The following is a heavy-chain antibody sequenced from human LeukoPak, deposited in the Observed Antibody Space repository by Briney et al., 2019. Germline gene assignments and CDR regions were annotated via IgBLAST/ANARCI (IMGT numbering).Heavy chain of an antibody. Sequence: SVKVSCKASGGTFSSYAISWVRQAPGQGIEWMGGISPIFGTANYAQKFQGRVTITADKSTSTAYMELSSLRSEDTAVYYCARGNNWNDEGFFWYFDYWGQGTLVTVSS. J-gene: IGHJ4*02. D-gene: IGHD1-1*01. CDR1: GGTFSSYA. CDR2: ISPIFGTA. V-gene: IGHV1-69*06. CDR3: ARGNNWNDEGFFWYFDY.